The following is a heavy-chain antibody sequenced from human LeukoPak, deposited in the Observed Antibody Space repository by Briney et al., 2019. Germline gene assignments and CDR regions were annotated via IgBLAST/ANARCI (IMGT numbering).Heavy chain of an antibody. Sequence: SETLSLTCAVYGGSFSGYYWSWIRQPPGKGLEWIGEINHSGSTNYNPSLKSRVTISVDTSKNQFSLKLSSVTAADTAVYYCARMDDIEGATSPCDYWGQGTLVTVSS. CDR3: ARMDDIEGATSPCDY. D-gene: IGHD1-26*01. CDR1: GGSFSGYY. J-gene: IGHJ4*02. V-gene: IGHV4-34*01. CDR2: INHSGST.